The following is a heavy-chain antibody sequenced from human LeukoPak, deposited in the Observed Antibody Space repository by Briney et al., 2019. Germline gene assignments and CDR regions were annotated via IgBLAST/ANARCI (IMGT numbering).Heavy chain of an antibody. CDR2: IRYDGSNK. D-gene: IGHD5-12*01. J-gene: IGHJ4*02. Sequence: GGPLRLSCAASGFTFSSYGMHWVRQAPGKGLEWVAFIRYDGSNKYYADSVKGRFTISRDNSKNTLYLQMNSLRAEDTAVYYCAKNGYSGYDYDYWGQGTLVTVSS. CDR1: GFTFSSYG. V-gene: IGHV3-30*02. CDR3: AKNGYSGYDYDY.